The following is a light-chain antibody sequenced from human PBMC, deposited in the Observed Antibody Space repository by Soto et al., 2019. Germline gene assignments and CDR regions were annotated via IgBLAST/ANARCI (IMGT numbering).Light chain of an antibody. Sequence: ENVLTQSPGTLSLSPGERATLSCRATQSVTNSFFAWYQQKPGQAPRLLIYGISSRATGIPDRFSGSGSGTDFTLTISRLEPEDFVVYYCQQYSTLPHTFGQGTKVDI. V-gene: IGKV3-20*01. CDR1: QSVTNSF. CDR3: QQYSTLPHT. CDR2: GIS. J-gene: IGKJ2*01.